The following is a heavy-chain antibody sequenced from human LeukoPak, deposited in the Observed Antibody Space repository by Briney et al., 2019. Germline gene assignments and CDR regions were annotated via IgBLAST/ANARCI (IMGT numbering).Heavy chain of an antibody. J-gene: IGHJ3*02. D-gene: IGHD3-22*01. V-gene: IGHV3-21*06. Sequence: GGSLRLSCAASGFTFSSYAMSWVRQAPGKGLEWVSAISGSGNNTYHADSVKGRFTISRDNAKNSLSLQMNSLRAEDTAVYFCARDRSGYYDNSGYYYDANAFDIWGQGTMVTVSS. CDR1: GFTFSSYA. CDR2: ISGSGNNT. CDR3: ARDRSGYYDNSGYYYDANAFDI.